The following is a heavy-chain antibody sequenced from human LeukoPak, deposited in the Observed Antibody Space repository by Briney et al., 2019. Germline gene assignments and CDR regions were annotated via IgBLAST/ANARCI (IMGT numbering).Heavy chain of an antibody. V-gene: IGHV1-2*02. J-gene: IGHJ4*02. CDR3: CYAAMVTFLDY. D-gene: IGHD5-18*01. Sequence: ASVKVSCKASGYTFTGYYMHWVRQAPGQGLEWMGWISPNSGGTNYAQKFQGRVTMTRDTSISTAYMELSRLRSDDTAVYYCCYAAMVTFLDYWGQGTLVTVSS. CDR1: GYTFTGYY. CDR2: ISPNSGGT.